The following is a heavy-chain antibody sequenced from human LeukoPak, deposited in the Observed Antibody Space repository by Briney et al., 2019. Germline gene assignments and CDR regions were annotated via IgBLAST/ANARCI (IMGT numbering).Heavy chain of an antibody. V-gene: IGHV4-61*02. J-gene: IGHJ5*02. CDR3: ARDRGLRWPSEGWFDP. D-gene: IGHD4-23*01. CDR2: IYTSGST. Sequence: SETLSLTCTVSGGSISSGSYYWSWIRQPAGKGLEWIGRIYTSGSTNYNPSLKSRVTISVDTSKNQFSLKLSSVTAADTAVYYCARDRGLRWPSEGWFDPWGQGTLVTVSS. CDR1: GGSISSGSYY.